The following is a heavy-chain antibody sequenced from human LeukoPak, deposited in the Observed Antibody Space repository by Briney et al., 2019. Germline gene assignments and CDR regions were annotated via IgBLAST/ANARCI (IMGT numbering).Heavy chain of an antibody. V-gene: IGHV1-18*01. J-gene: IGHJ4*02. CDR2: ISAYNGNT. Sequence: ASVKVSCKXSGYTFTSYGISWVRQAPGQGLEWMGWISAYNGNTNYAQKLQGRVTMTTDTSTSTAYMELRSLRSDDTAVYYCARDFNDYVWGSYLLPIDYWGQGTLVTVSS. CDR1: GYTFTSYG. CDR3: ARDFNDYVWGSYLLPIDY. D-gene: IGHD3-16*02.